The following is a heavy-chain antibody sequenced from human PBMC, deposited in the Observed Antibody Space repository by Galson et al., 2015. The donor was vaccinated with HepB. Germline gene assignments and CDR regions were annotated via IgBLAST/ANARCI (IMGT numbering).Heavy chain of an antibody. Sequence: SVKVSCKASGYTFTSYYMHWVRQPPGQGLEWMGIINPSGGSTSYAQKLQGRVTMTRDTSTSTVYMELSSLRSEDTAVYYCARSSGYCSGGSCYSSEWFDPWGQGTLVTVSS. J-gene: IGHJ5*02. CDR3: ARSSGYCSGGSCYSSEWFDP. V-gene: IGHV1-46*04. CDR1: GYTFTSYY. D-gene: IGHD2-15*01. CDR2: INPSGGST.